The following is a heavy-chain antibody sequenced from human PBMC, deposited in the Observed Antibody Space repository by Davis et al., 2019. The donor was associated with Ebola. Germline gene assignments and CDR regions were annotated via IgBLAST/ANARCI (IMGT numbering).Heavy chain of an antibody. CDR2: MNPNSGDT. J-gene: IGHJ6*02. CDR3: AREGTGDGFIYYYGMDV. CDR1: RYTFSNYA. Sequence: AASVKVSCKASRYTFSNYAINWVRQATGQGLEWMGWMNPNSGDTGYAQKFQGRVTMTRNTSISTAYMELSSLRSEDTAVYYCAREGTGDGFIYYYGMDVWGQGTTVTVSS. V-gene: IGHV1-8*01. D-gene: IGHD1-1*01.